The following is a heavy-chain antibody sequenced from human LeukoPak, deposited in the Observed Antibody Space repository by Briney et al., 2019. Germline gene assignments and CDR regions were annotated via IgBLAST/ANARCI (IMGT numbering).Heavy chain of an antibody. CDR1: GFTFSSYA. D-gene: IGHD6-19*01. J-gene: IGHJ4*02. V-gene: IGHV3-30-3*01. CDR3: ARATPGYSSGSFDY. Sequence: AGGSLTLSCAASGFTFSSYAMHWVRQAPGKGLEGVAVISYDGSNKYYGDSVKGRFTISRDNSKNTLYLQMNSLRAEDTAVYYCARATPGYSSGSFDYWGQGTPVTVSS. CDR2: ISYDGSNK.